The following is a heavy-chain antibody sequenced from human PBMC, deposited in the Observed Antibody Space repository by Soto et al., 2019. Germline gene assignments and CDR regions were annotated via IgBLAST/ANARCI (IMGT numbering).Heavy chain of an antibody. CDR3: ARVFNGKTEPTFNDSYSGMDV. CDR1: GGTFSSYA. Sequence: QVQLVQSGAEVKKPGSSVKVSCKASGGTFSSYAISWVRQAPGQGLEWMGGIIPIFGTANYAQKFQGRVSITADEPTSTSYRGLRSLKSEDTPVFSCARVFNGKTEPTFNDSYSGMDVWAKGPTVPVS. J-gene: IGHJ6*04. V-gene: IGHV1-69*01. CDR2: IIPIFGTA. D-gene: IGHD3-16*01.